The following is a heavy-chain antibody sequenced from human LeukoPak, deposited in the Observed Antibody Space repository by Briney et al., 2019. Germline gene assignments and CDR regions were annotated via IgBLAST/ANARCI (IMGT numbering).Heavy chain of an antibody. D-gene: IGHD6-6*01. CDR1: GFTFGRYE. J-gene: IGHJ3*02. CDR2: IYSGGST. V-gene: IGHV3-53*04. CDR3: ARGRPMDAFDI. Sequence: VGSLRLSCAASGFTFGRYEVNWVRQAPGKGLEWVSVIYSGGSTYYADSVKGRFTISRHNSKNTLYLQMNSLRAEDTAVYYCARGRPMDAFDIWGQGTMVTVSS.